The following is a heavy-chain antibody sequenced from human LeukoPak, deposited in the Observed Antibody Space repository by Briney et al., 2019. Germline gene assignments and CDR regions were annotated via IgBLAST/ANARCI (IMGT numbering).Heavy chain of an antibody. Sequence: ASVMVSCKASGYTFTSYDINWVRQATGQGLEWMGWMNPNSGNTGYAQKFQGRVTMTRNTSISTAYMELSSLRSEDTAVYYCARAGDSGSYYELDYWGQGTLVTVSS. CDR3: ARAGDSGSYYELDY. J-gene: IGHJ4*02. D-gene: IGHD1-26*01. CDR1: GYTFTSYD. V-gene: IGHV1-8*01. CDR2: MNPNSGNT.